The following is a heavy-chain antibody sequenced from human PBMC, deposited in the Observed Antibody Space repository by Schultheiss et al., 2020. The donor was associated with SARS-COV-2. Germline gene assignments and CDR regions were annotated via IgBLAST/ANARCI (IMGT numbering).Heavy chain of an antibody. CDR3: TRVPTATIRYYKGLDV. D-gene: IGHD4-17*01. J-gene: IGHJ6*02. CDR2: INHSGST. V-gene: IGHV4-34*01. CDR1: GGSFSGYY. Sequence: SETLSLTCAVYGGSFSGYYWSWIRQPPGKGLEWIGEINHSGSTNYNPSLKSRVTISVDTSKNQFSLRLSTVTAADTAVFYCTRVPTATIRYYKGLDVWGQGITVTVSS.